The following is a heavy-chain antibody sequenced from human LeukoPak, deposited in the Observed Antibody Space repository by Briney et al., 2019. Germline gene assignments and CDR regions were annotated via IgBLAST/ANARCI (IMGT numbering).Heavy chain of an antibody. D-gene: IGHD2-8*01. J-gene: IGHJ4*02. CDR1: GDSVSSNSVT. CDR2: TYYRSKWYN. Sequence: SRTLSLTCAISGDSVSSNSVTWNWIRQSPSRGLEWLGRTYYRSKWYNDYAVSVKSRITINPDTSKNQFSLQLNSVTPEDTAVYYCARDLLGYCTNGVCYEGFDYWGQGTLVTVSS. CDR3: ARDLLGYCTNGVCYEGFDY. V-gene: IGHV6-1*01.